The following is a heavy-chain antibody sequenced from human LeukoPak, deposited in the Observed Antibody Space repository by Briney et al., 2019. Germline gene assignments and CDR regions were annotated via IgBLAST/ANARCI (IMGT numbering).Heavy chain of an antibody. CDR3: ARGRSTGYPYYFEY. CDR1: GYTFTSYD. Sequence: EASVKVSCKASGYTFTSYDINWVRQATGQGLEWMGWMNPTSGSTGYAQKFQGRVTITRNTSISTAYMELSGLRSEDTAVYYCARGRSTGYPYYFEYWGQGTLVTVSS. D-gene: IGHD5-12*01. CDR2: MNPTSGST. V-gene: IGHV1-8*03. J-gene: IGHJ4*02.